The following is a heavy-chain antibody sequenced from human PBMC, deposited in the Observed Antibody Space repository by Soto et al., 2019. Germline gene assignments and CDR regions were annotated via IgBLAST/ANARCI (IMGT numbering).Heavy chain of an antibody. CDR3: ARGADCSGGSCYSYYYYYMDV. Sequence: GGSLRLSCAASGFTFSSYSMNWVRQAPGKGLEWVSSISSSSSYIYYADSVKGRFTISRDNAKNSLYLQMNSLRAEDTAVYYCARGADCSGGSCYSYYYYYMDVWGKGTTVTISS. CDR2: ISSSSSYI. D-gene: IGHD2-15*01. J-gene: IGHJ6*03. CDR1: GFTFSSYS. V-gene: IGHV3-21*01.